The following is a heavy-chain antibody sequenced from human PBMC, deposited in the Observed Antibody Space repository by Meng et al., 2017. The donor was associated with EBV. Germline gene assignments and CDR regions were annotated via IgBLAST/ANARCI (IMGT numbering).Heavy chain of an antibody. V-gene: IGHV3-73*02. CDR3: TRINSPLDY. J-gene: IGHJ4*02. D-gene: IGHD2/OR15-2a*01. Sequence: VEFEGCFFLSGGCLKFTCSVSGVTFMGSLMQWRCSASGKGLEWVGVIRSVAINYATAYSASVKGRFTIARDDSKNTAYLQIISLKTEDTAVYYCTRINSPLDYWGQGTLVTVSS. CDR1: GVTFMGSL. CDR2: IRSVAINYAT.